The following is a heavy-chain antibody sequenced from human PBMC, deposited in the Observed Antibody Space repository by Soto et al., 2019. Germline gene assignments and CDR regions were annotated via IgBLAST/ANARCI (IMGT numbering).Heavy chain of an antibody. CDR3: ARDVYCRSTSCLRNIVEY. V-gene: IGHV3-30*03. CDR2: MSNDGKNK. J-gene: IGHJ4*02. CDR1: GFTFSNYG. Sequence: QVQLVESGGGVVQPGRSLRLSCAASGFTFSNYGMHWVRQAPGKGLEWVAIMSNDGKNKFYADSLKGRFTISRDDSKNKMYLQMDRLKTEDTAVASCARDVYCRSTSCLRNIVEYWGQGTLVTVSS. D-gene: IGHD2-2*01.